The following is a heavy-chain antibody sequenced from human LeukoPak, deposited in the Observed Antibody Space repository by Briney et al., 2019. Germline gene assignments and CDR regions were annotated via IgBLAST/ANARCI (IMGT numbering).Heavy chain of an antibody. V-gene: IGHV3-49*04. J-gene: IGHJ6*02. CDR1: GXTFSSYA. CDR3: TRDLVEYGMDV. CDR2: IRSKAYGGTT. Sequence: PGGSLRLSCAASGXTFSSYAMSWVRQAPGKGLEWVGFIRSKAYGGTTEYAASVKGRFTISRDDSKSIAYLQMNSLKTEDTAVYYCTRDLVEYGMDVWGQGTTVTVSS.